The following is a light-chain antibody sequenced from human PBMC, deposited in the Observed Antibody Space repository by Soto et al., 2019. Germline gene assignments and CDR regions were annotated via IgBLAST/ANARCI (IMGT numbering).Light chain of an antibody. CDR3: QQYITSPYT. CDR2: AAS. CDR1: QSISSY. Sequence: DIQMTQSPSSLSASVGDRVTITCRASQSISSYLNWYQQKPGKAPKLLIYAASSLQSGVPSRFSGSGSGTDFTLTITRLEPEDFAVYYCQQYITSPYTFGQGTKLEIK. V-gene: IGKV1-39*01. J-gene: IGKJ2*01.